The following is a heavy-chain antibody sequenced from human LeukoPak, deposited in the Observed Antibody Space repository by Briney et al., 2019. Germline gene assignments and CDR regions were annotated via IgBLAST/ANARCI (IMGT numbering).Heavy chain of an antibody. Sequence: PSQTLSLTCTVSGGSISSSYYWSWIRQPAGKGLEWIGRIYTSGSTNYNPSLKSRVTISVDTSKNQFSLKLSSVTAADTAVYYCARDSAERGFDYWGQGTLVTVSS. CDR2: IYTSGST. V-gene: IGHV4-61*02. CDR1: GGSISSSYY. D-gene: IGHD3-16*01. J-gene: IGHJ4*02. CDR3: ARDSAERGFDY.